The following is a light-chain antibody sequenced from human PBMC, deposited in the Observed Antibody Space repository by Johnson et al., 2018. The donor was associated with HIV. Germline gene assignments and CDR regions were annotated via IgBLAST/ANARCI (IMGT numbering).Light chain of an antibody. Sequence: QSVLTQPPSVSAAPGQKVTISCSGSSSNIGNHYVSWYQQFPGTAPKLLIYENSKRPSGIPDRFSGSKSGTSATLVITGLQTGDEADYYCGAWDSSLSAHFVFGTGTKVTVL. J-gene: IGLJ1*01. V-gene: IGLV1-51*02. CDR2: ENS. CDR1: SSNIGNHY. CDR3: GAWDSSLSAHFV.